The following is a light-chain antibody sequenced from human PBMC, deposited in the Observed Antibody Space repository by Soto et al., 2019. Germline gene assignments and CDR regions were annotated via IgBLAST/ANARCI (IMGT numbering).Light chain of an antibody. CDR2: RNN. V-gene: IGLV1-47*01. CDR3: AAWDDSLSGWV. CDR1: SSNIRSNY. J-gene: IGLJ3*02. Sequence: QSVLTQPPSASGTPGQRVTISCSGSSSNIRSNYVYWYQQLPGTAPKLLIYRNNQRPSGVPDPFSGSKSGTSASLAISGLRSEDEADYYCAAWDDSLSGWVFGGGTKLTVL.